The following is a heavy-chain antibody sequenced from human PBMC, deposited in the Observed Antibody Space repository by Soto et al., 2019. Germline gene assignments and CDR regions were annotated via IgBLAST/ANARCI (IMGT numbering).Heavy chain of an antibody. Sequence: GGSLRLSCAASGFTFSSYAMSGVRQAPGKGLEWVAASSYDGRETFYADSAKGRFTVSKEMSKNTAFLQMNALRHEDTAVYFCARDSGWPILNFDNWGQGTPVTVSS. V-gene: IGHV3-30*03. D-gene: IGHD3-10*01. CDR2: SSYDGRET. CDR1: GFTFSSYA. CDR3: ARDSGWPILNFDN. J-gene: IGHJ4*02.